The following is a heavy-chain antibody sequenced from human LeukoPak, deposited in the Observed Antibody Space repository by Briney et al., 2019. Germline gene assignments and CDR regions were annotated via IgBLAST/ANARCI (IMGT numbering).Heavy chain of an antibody. CDR3: AKAARGYYARG. CDR2: ISGSGANT. CDR1: GFIFSAYA. J-gene: IGHJ4*02. D-gene: IGHD2-2*01. V-gene: IGHV3-23*01. Sequence: HSGGSLRLSCEGSGFIFSAYAMSWVRQAPGKGLEWVSVISGSGANTYYADSVKGRFTISRDNSKNTLFLQMGSPRADDTARYYCAKAARGYYARGWGQGTLVTVSS.